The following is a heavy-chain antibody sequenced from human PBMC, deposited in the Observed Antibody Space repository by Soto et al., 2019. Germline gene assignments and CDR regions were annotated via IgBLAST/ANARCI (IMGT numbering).Heavy chain of an antibody. CDR2: ISRDSRSI. J-gene: IGHJ4*02. V-gene: IGHV3-9*01. Sequence: GGSLRLSCEVSGFRFDDYGMHWVRQAPGKGLEWIAGISRDSRSISYGASMKGRFTISRDNAKNSLYLQSNSLRADDTALYYCVKDALTTVAYYFDYWGQGALVTVSS. CDR3: VKDALTTVAYYFDY. CDR1: GFRFDDYG. D-gene: IGHD4-17*01.